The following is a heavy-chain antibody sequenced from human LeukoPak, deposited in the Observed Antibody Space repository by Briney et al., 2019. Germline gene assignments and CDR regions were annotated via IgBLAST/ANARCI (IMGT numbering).Heavy chain of an antibody. CDR2: IYTSGST. V-gene: IGHV4-4*07. D-gene: IGHD1-26*01. J-gene: IGHJ5*02. CDR1: GGSISSYY. Sequence: SETLSLTCTVSGGSISSYYWSWIRQPAGKGLEWIGRIYTSGSTNYNPSLKSRVTISVDTSKNQFSLKLSSVTATDTAVYYCARGSGSGSQGWFDPWGQGTLVTVSS. CDR3: ARGSGSGSQGWFDP.